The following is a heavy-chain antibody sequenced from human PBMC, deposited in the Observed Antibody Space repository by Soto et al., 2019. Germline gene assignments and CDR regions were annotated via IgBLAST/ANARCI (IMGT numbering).Heavy chain of an antibody. V-gene: IGHV3-30*18. D-gene: IGHD3-16*02. J-gene: IGHJ5*02. Sequence: GGSLRLSCAASGFTFSSYGMHWVRQAPGKGLEWVAVIPYDGSNKYYADSVKGRFTISRDNSRNTLYLQMNSLRAEDTAVYYCAKDLMITFGGVIAWGQGTLVTVSS. CDR1: GFTFSSYG. CDR2: IPYDGSNK. CDR3: AKDLMITFGGVIA.